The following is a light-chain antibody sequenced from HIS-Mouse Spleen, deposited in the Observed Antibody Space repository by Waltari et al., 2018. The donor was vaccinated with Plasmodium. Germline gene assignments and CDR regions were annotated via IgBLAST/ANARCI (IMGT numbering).Light chain of an antibody. CDR3: QQYNNWSFT. Sequence: EIVMTQSPATLSVSPGERATLSCRASQSVSSNLAWYQQKPGQAPRPLIYGASTRATGMPARLSGSGSGTEFTLTISGLQSEDFAVYYCQQYNNWSFTFGPGTKVDIK. J-gene: IGKJ3*01. CDR1: QSVSSN. CDR2: GAS. V-gene: IGKV3-15*01.